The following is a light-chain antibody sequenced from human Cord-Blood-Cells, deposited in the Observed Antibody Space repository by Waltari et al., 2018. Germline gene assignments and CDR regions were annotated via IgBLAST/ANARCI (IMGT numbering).Light chain of an antibody. CDR3: SSYTSSSTYV. J-gene: IGLJ1*01. Sequence: QSALPQPASVSGSPGQSITISCTGTSSDVGGYKYVSWYQQHPGNAPKLMIYDVSNSPAGVSNRCTGYKSGNTASLTISGLQAEDEADYDGSSYTSSSTYVFGTVSKVTVL. CDR1: SSDVGGYKY. CDR2: DVS. V-gene: IGLV2-14*01.